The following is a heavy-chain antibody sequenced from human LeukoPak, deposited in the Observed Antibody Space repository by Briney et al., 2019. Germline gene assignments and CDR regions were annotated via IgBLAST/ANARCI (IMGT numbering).Heavy chain of an antibody. V-gene: IGHV3-53*01. CDR3: ARDLFGAVTSDDAFDI. D-gene: IGHD3-3*01. Sequence: GGSLRLSCAASGFTVSSNYMSWVRQAPGKGLEWVSVIYSGGSTYYADSVKGRFTISRDNSKNTLYLQMNSLRAEDTAVYYCARDLFGAVTSDDAFDIWGQGTMVTVSS. CDR1: GFTVSSNY. J-gene: IGHJ3*02. CDR2: IYSGGST.